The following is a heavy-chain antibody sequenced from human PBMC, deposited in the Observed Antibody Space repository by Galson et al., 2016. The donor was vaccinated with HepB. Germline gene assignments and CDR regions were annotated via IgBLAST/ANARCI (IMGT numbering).Heavy chain of an antibody. Sequence: SLRLSCAASRFNFSTYSMNWVRQAPGKGLEWVSSISSSSTYIYHADSLKDRFTISRDNAKNSLYLQMNSLRAEDTAVYYCARGPYDILSGYFPYNWFDPWGQGTLVTVSS. V-gene: IGHV3-21*01. J-gene: IGHJ5*02. CDR3: ARGPYDILSGYFPYNWFDP. CDR1: RFNFSTYS. CDR2: ISSSSTYI. D-gene: IGHD3-9*01.